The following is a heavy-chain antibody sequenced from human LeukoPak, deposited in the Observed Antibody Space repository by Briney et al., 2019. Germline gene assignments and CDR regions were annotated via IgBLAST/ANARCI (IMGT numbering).Heavy chain of an antibody. CDR2: IRYDGSNK. V-gene: IGHV3-30*02. J-gene: IGHJ4*02. CDR1: GFTFSSYG. D-gene: IGHD1-26*01. Sequence: GGSLRLSCAASGFTFSSYGMHWVRQAPGKGLEWVAFIRYDGSNKYYADSVKGRFTISRDNSKNTLYLQMNSLRAEDTAVYYCAKDDLYSGSYFSLRRLGCYWGQGTLVTVSS. CDR3: AKDDLYSGSYFSLRRLGCY.